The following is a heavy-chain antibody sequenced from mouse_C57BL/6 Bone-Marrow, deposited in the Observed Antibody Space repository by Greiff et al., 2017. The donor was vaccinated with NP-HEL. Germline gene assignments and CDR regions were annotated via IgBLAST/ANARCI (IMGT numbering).Heavy chain of an antibody. J-gene: IGHJ3*01. Sequence: QVQLQQPGAELVRPGTSVKLSCKASGYTFTSYWMHWVKQRPGQGLEWIGVIDPSDSYTTYNQKFKGKATLTVDTSSSTAYMQLSSLTSEDSAVYYCARRSSGYWFAYWGQGTLVTVSA. D-gene: IGHD3-2*02. CDR1: GYTFTSYW. V-gene: IGHV1-59*01. CDR3: ARRSSGYWFAY. CDR2: IDPSDSYT.